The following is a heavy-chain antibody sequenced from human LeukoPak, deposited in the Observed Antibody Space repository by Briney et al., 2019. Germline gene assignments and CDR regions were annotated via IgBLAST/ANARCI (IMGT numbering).Heavy chain of an antibody. Sequence: GRSRRLSCVASGFTFSRFAMHWVRQAPGKGPEWVSLISSDATNKYYADSVKGRLTISRDNSRNTLYLQMNSLRAEDTAVYYCAKLGQIRHFDFVNWFDSWGQGTLVIVSS. D-gene: IGHD3-9*01. CDR1: GFTFSRFA. J-gene: IGHJ5*01. V-gene: IGHV3-30*18. CDR3: AKLGQIRHFDFVNWFDS. CDR2: ISSDATNK.